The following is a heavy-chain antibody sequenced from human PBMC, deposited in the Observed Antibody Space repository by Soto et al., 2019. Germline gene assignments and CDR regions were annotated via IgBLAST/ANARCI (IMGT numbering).Heavy chain of an antibody. J-gene: IGHJ5*02. CDR2: IWYDGSNK. D-gene: IGHD6-19*01. CDR1: GFTFSSYG. V-gene: IGHV3-33*01. Sequence: QVQLVESGGGVVQPGRSLRLSCAASGFTFSSYGMHWVRQAPGKGLEWVAVIWYDGSNKYYADSVKGRFTISRDNSKNTLYLQMNSLRAEDTAVYYCARGPRSRSSGWRVPSWFDPWGQGTLVTVSS. CDR3: ARGPRSRSSGWRVPSWFDP.